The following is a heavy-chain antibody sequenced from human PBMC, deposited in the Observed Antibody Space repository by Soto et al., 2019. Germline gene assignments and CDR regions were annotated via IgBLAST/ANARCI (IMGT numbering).Heavy chain of an antibody. J-gene: IGHJ6*02. CDR1: GGSISSSSYY. D-gene: IGHD1-26*01. Sequence: QLQLQESGPGLVKPSETLSLTCTVSGGSISSSSYYWGWIRQPPGKGLEWIGSIYYSGSTYYNPSLKSRVTISVDTSKNQFSLKLSSVTAADTAVYYCARDTRSGSYGSDYYYGMDVWGQGTTVTVSS. CDR2: IYYSGST. V-gene: IGHV4-39*01. CDR3: ARDTRSGSYGSDYYYGMDV.